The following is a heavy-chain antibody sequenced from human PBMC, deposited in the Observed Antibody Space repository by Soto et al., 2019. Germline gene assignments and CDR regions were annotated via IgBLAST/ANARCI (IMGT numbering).Heavy chain of an antibody. J-gene: IGHJ3*02. Sequence: QLLESGPGLVKPSETLSLTCTVSGGSISSSSYYWGWIRQPPGKGLEWIGSIYYSGSTYYNPSLKSRVTISVDTSKNQFSLKLSSVTAADTAVYYCARRLGTTADAFDIWGQGTMVTVSS. D-gene: IGHD4-4*01. CDR3: ARRLGTTADAFDI. CDR1: GGSISSSSYY. CDR2: IYYSGST. V-gene: IGHV4-39*01.